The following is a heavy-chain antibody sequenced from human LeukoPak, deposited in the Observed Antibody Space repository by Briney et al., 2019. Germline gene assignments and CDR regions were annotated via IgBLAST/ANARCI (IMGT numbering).Heavy chain of an antibody. D-gene: IGHD1-26*01. Sequence: PGGSLRLSCAASGFTVSSNYMSWVRQAPGKGLEWVSVIYSGGSTYYADSVKGRFTISRDNSKNTLYLQMNSLRAEDTAVYYCARALPSPLYSGSYADAFDIWGQGTMVTVSS. CDR1: GFTVSSNY. CDR2: IYSGGST. J-gene: IGHJ3*02. CDR3: ARALPSPLYSGSYADAFDI. V-gene: IGHV3-53*01.